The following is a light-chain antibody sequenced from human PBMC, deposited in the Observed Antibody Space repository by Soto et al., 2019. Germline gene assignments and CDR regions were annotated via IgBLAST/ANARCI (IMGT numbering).Light chain of an antibody. CDR2: DAS. CDR3: QQYDNLPIT. CDR1: QDISNY. V-gene: IGKV1-33*01. J-gene: IGKJ5*01. Sequence: DIQLTQSNSSLSASVGERVTIXWQASQDISNYLNWYQQKPGKAPKLLIYDASNLETGVPSRFSGSGSGTDFTFTISSLQPEDIATYYCQQYDNLPITFGQGTRLEIK.